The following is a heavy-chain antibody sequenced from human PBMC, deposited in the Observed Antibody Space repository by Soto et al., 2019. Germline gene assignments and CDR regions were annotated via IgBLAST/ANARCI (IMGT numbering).Heavy chain of an antibody. CDR1: GGTFSSYT. CDR2: IIPILGIA. CDR3: AREGKYGYSYGFDY. D-gene: IGHD5-18*01. V-gene: IGHV1-69*04. J-gene: IGHJ4*02. Sequence: ASVKVSCKASGGTFSSYTISWVRQAPGQGLEWMGRIIPILGIANYAQKFQGRVTITADKSTSTAYMELSSLRSEDTAVYYCAREGKYGYSYGFDYWGQGTLVTVSS.